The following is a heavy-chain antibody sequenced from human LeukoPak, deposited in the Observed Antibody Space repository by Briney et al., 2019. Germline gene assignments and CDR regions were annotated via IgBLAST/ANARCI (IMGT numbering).Heavy chain of an antibody. D-gene: IGHD3-22*01. J-gene: IGHJ3*02. V-gene: IGHV4-39*01. CDR1: GGSTSSSSYY. Sequence: PSETLSLTCTVSGGSTSSSSYYWGWIRQPPGKGLEWIGSIYYSGSTYYNPSLKSRVTISVDTSKSQFSLKLSSVTAADTAVYYCARRHYDSSGYYYDAFDIWGQGTMVTVYS. CDR2: IYYSGST. CDR3: ARRHYDSSGYYYDAFDI.